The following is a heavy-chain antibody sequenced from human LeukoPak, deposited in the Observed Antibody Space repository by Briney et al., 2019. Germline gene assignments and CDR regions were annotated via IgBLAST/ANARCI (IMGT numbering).Heavy chain of an antibody. CDR3: ARGVDYGDPPK. V-gene: IGHV3-33*01. D-gene: IGHD4-17*01. J-gene: IGHJ4*02. CDR2: IWSDASNK. Sequence: GGSLRLSCAASGFTFSNYAMHWVRQAPGKGLEWVAVIWSDASNKFHADSVRGRFTISRDNAKNTLFLQMNSLRVEDTAVYYCARGVDYGDPPKWGQETLVSVSS. CDR1: GFTFSNYA.